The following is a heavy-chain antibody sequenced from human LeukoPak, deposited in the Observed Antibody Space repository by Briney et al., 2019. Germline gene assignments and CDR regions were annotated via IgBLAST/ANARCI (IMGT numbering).Heavy chain of an antibody. V-gene: IGHV4-39*07. CDR1: GGSISSSGYY. Sequence: SETLSLTCTVSGGSISSSGYYWGWIRQPPGKGLEWIGSIYYSGSTYYNPSLKSRVTISVDTSKNQFSLKLSSVTAADTAVYYCARCSSGWYYFGYWGQGALVTVSS. CDR3: ARCSSGWYYFGY. D-gene: IGHD6-19*01. J-gene: IGHJ4*02. CDR2: IYYSGST.